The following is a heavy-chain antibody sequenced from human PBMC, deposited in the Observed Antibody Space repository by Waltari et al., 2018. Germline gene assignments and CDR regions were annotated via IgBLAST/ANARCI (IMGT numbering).Heavy chain of an antibody. D-gene: IGHD1-26*01. CDR3: ARETDRGPGRWFDP. J-gene: IGHJ5*02. CDR2: VYTSGST. Sequence: QVQLQESGPGLVKPSETLSLTCTVSGGSISGYYWNWIQQPAGKGLEWIGRVYTSGSTNYNPSLKSRVTMSVDTSKNQFSLKLSSVTAADTAVYFCARETDRGPGRWFDPWGQGTLVTVSS. CDR1: GGSISGYY. V-gene: IGHV4-4*07.